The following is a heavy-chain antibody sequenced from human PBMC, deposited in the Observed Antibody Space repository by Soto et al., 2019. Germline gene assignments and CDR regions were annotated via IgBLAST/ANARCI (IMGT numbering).Heavy chain of an antibody. Sequence: SETLSLTCTVSGGSISSGGYYWSWIRQHPGKGLEWIGYIYYSGSTYYNPSLKSRVTISVDTSKNQFSLKLSSATAADTAVYYCARDSCGLGYCSGGSSHQFDYWGQGTLVTVSS. CDR3: ARDSCGLGYCSGGSSHQFDY. CDR1: GGSISSGGYY. J-gene: IGHJ4*02. CDR2: IYYSGST. D-gene: IGHD2-15*01. V-gene: IGHV4-31*03.